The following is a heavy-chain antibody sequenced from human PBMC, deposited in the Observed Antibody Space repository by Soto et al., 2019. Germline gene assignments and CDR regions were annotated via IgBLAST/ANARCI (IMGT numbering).Heavy chain of an antibody. J-gene: IGHJ6*02. V-gene: IGHV3-11*06. CDR2: ISSSGSYT. CDR3: ARDPVMGLARRYGMDV. Sequence: PGGSLRLSCAASGFTFSDYYMSWIRQAPGKGLEWVSYISSSGSYTNYADSVKGRFTISRDNAKNSLYLQMNSLRAEDTAVYYCARDPVMGLARRYGMDVWGQGTTVTVFS. D-gene: IGHD3-16*01. CDR1: GFTFSDYY.